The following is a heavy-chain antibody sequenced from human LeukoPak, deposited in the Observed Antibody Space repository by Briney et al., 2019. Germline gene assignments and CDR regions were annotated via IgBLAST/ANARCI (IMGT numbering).Heavy chain of an antibody. J-gene: IGHJ6*02. Sequence: GRSLRLPCAASGFTFDDYAMHWVRQAPGKGLEWVSGISWNSGSIGYADSVEGRFTISRDNAKNSLYLQMNSLRAEDTALYYCAALQSGWNYYYYYGMDVWGQGTTVTVSS. D-gene: IGHD3-22*01. V-gene: IGHV3-9*01. CDR2: ISWNSGSI. CDR3: AALQSGWNYYYYYGMDV. CDR1: GFTFDDYA.